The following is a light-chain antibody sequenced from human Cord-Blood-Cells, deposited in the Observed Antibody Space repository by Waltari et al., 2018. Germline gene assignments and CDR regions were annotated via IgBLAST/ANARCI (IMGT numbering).Light chain of an antibody. CDR1: SSDVGGYNY. Sequence: QSALTQHRSASGSPGQSVIISGTVTSSDVGGYNYVSWYQQHPGKAPKLMNYDVSKRPSGVPDLFSGSKSGNTTSLTISGLQAEDEADYYCCSYAGSVVFGGGTKLTVL. V-gene: IGLV2-11*01. CDR2: DVS. J-gene: IGLJ2*01. CDR3: CSYAGSVV.